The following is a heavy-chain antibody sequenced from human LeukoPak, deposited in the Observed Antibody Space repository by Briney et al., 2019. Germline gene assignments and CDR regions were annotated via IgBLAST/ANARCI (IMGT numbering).Heavy chain of an antibody. CDR3: ARGVVVPAADNWFDP. Sequence: ASVKVSCKASGGTFSSYAISWVRQAPGQGLEWMGGIIPIFGTANYAQEFQGRVTITADESTSTAYMELSSLRSEDTAVYYCARGVVVPAADNWFDPWGQGTLVTVSS. CDR1: GGTFSSYA. J-gene: IGHJ5*02. D-gene: IGHD2-2*01. V-gene: IGHV1-69*13. CDR2: IIPIFGTA.